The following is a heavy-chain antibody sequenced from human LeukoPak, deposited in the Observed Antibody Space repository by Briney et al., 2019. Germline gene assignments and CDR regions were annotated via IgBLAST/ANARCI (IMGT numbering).Heavy chain of an antibody. CDR1: GGSISSYY. CDR2: IYYSGST. V-gene: IGHV4-59*12. J-gene: IGHJ4*02. CDR3: ARGEGPYGDYNY. Sequence: SETLSLTCTVSGGSISSYYWSWIRQPPGKGLEWIGYIYYSGSTNYNPSLKSRVTISVDKSKNQFSLKLSSVTAADTAVYYCARGEGPYGDYNYWGQGTLVTVSS. D-gene: IGHD4-17*01.